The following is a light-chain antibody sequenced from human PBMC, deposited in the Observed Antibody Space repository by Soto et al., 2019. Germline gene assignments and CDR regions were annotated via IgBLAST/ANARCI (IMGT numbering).Light chain of an antibody. CDR2: SHN. CDR3: ATWDDSLDGYV. V-gene: IGLV1-44*01. CDR1: SSNIGSNT. Sequence: QLVLTQPPSASGTPGQRVIISCSGSSSNIGSNTVNWYQQLPGTAPKLLIYSHNQRPSGVPDRFSGSQSATSASLAISGLQSEDEADYYCATWDDSLDGYVFGTGTKLTVL. J-gene: IGLJ1*01.